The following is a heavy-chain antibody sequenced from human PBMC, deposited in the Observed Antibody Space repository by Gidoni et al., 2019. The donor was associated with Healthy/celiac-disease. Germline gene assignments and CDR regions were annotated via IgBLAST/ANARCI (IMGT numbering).Heavy chain of an antibody. V-gene: IGHV4-34*01. CDR2: INHSGST. CDR3: ASEFVGYCSSTSCYRGVRRYYGMDV. J-gene: IGHJ6*02. Sequence: QVQLQQWGAGLLKPSETLSLTCAVYGGSFSGYYWSWIRQPPGKGLDWIGEINHSGSTNYTPSLKGRVTISVDTSKNQFSLKLSSVTAADTAVYYFASEFVGYCSSTSCYRGVRRYYGMDVWGQGTTVTVSS. D-gene: IGHD2-2*01. CDR1: GGSFSGYY.